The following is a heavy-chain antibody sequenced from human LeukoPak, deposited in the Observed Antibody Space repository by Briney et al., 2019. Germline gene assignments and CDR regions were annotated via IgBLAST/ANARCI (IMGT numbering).Heavy chain of an antibody. Sequence: SETLSLTCTVSGGSISSYYWSWIRQAPGKGLEWIGYIYYSGSTNYNPSLKSRVTISVDTSKNQFSLKLSSVTAADTAVYYCARAGRTFSGGWFDPWGQGTLVTVSS. D-gene: IGHD3-16*01. CDR1: GGSISSYY. V-gene: IGHV4-59*01. CDR2: IYYSGST. J-gene: IGHJ5*02. CDR3: ARAGRTFSGGWFDP.